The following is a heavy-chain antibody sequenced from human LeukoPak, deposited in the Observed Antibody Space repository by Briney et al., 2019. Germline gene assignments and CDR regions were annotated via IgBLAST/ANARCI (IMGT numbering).Heavy chain of an antibody. J-gene: IGHJ4*02. CDR2: ISGNGDTI. CDR3: AQGGWRPFDY. CDR1: GFTFSSYS. Sequence: GGSLRLSCAASGFTFSSYSMDWIRQAPGKGLEWISYISGNGDTIYYADSVKVRFTISRDNAKSSLYLQMNSLRDEDTAVYYCAQGGWRPFDYWGQGTLVTVSS. D-gene: IGHD2-15*01. V-gene: IGHV3-48*02.